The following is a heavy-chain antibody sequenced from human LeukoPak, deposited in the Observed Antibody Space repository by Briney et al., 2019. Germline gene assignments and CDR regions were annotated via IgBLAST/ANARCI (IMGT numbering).Heavy chain of an antibody. J-gene: IGHJ1*01. CDR3: AKDDDWGRYKH. Sequence: GRPLRLSCAASGFTFNNYLMHWVRQAPGKGLDWVAVIVEDGTNQYYADSVKGRFTISRDNSKNTQSLQMNSLRAEDTAVYYCAKDDDWGRYKHWGQGTLVTVSS. CDR2: IVEDGTNQ. V-gene: IGHV3-30*04. D-gene: IGHD3-16*01. CDR1: GFTFNNYL.